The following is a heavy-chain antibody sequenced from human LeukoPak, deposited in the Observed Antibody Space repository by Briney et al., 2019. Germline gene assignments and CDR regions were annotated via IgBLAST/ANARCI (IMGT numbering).Heavy chain of an antibody. CDR1: GFTFSNAW. Sequence: GGSLRLSCAASGFTFSNAWMSWVRQAPGKGLEWVGRIKSKTDGGRTDYAAAVTGRFTISRDDSKNTLYLQMNSLKTEGTAVYYCTTDTRCSSTSCYKVDYWGQGTLVTVSS. D-gene: IGHD2-2*02. CDR2: IKSKTDGGRT. J-gene: IGHJ4*02. V-gene: IGHV3-15*01. CDR3: TTDTRCSSTSCYKVDY.